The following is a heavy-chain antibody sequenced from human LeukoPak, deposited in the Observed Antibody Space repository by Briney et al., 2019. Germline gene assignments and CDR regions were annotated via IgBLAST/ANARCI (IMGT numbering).Heavy chain of an antibody. CDR1: GYSFSSYW. D-gene: IGHD3-22*01. J-gene: IGHJ4*02. Sequence: GESRKISCQVFGYSFSSYWFGWVRQMPGKGLEWMGIIYPGDSDARYSPSFQGQATISVDISISTAYLQWSSLKVSDTAIYYCERLNYFDSSGHDDYWGQGTLVTVSS. CDR3: ERLNYFDSSGHDDY. V-gene: IGHV5-51*01. CDR2: IYPGDSDA.